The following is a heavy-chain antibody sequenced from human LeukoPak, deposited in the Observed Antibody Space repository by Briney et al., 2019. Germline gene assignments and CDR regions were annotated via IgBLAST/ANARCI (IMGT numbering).Heavy chain of an antibody. J-gene: IGHJ4*02. Sequence: GGSLRLSCAASGFTFSSYAMSWVRQAPGKGLEWVSSISSSSSYIYYADSVKGRFTISRDNAKNSLYLQMNSLRAEDTAVYYCARETPLVGTDYWGQGTLVTVSS. CDR3: ARETPLVGTDY. CDR1: GFTFSSYA. V-gene: IGHV3-21*01. D-gene: IGHD4-23*01. CDR2: ISSSSSYI.